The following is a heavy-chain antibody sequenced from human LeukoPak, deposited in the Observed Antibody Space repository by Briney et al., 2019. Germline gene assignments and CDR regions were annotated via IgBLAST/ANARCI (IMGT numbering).Heavy chain of an antibody. D-gene: IGHD6-19*01. CDR1: GFTFTTYA. CDR2: ISAHNGNT. Sequence: GASVKVSCKASGFTFTTYAFSWGRQAPGQGLEWMGWISAHNGNTNYAQKLQGRVTMTTDTSTNTAYTELRSLRFDDTAVYYCARHFSSGWPLEALDVWGQGTLVTVSS. V-gene: IGHV1-18*01. CDR3: ARHFSSGWPLEALDV. J-gene: IGHJ3*01.